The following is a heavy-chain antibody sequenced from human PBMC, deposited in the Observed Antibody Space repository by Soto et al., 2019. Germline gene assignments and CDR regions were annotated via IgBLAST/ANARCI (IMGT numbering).Heavy chain of an antibody. D-gene: IGHD4-17*01. V-gene: IGHV3-30-3*01. CDR2: ISYDGSNK. J-gene: IGHJ6*02. CDR1: GFTFSSYA. CDR3: AMDRDGDYAYYYGMDV. Sequence: QVQLVESGGGVVQPGRSLRLSCAASGFTFSSYAMHWVRQAPGKGLEWVAVISYDGSNKYYADSVKGRFTISRDNSKNTLYLQMNSLRAEDTAVYYCAMDRDGDYAYYYGMDVWCQGTTVTVSS.